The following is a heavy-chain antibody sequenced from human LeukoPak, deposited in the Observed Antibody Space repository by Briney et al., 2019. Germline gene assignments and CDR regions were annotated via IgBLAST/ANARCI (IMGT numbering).Heavy chain of an antibody. CDR3: ARDSGGATAFDI. J-gene: IGHJ3*02. Sequence: SETLSLTCTVSGGSISSSSYYWGWIRQPPGKGLEWIGSIYYSGSTNYNPSLKSRVTISVDTSKNQFSLKLSSVTAADTAVYYCARDSGGATAFDIWGQGTMVTVSS. V-gene: IGHV4-39*07. D-gene: IGHD1-26*01. CDR1: GGSISSSSYY. CDR2: IYYSGST.